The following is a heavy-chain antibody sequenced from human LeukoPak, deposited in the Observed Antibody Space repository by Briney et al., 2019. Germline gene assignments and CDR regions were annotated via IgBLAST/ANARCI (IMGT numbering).Heavy chain of an antibody. Sequence: GGSLRLSCAASGFTFSSYSMNWVRQAPGKGLEWVPSISSSSSYIYYADSVKGRFTISRDNAKNSLYLQMNSLRAEDTAVYYCARGLWFGTTDYWGQGTLVTVSS. V-gene: IGHV3-21*01. CDR1: GFTFSSYS. D-gene: IGHD3-10*01. J-gene: IGHJ4*02. CDR3: ARGLWFGTTDY. CDR2: ISSSSSYI.